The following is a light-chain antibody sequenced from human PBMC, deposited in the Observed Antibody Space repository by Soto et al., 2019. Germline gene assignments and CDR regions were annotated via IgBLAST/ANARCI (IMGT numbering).Light chain of an antibody. CDR3: QQRRDWPPWT. CDR1: VTIGNY. CDR2: DAS. J-gene: IGKJ1*01. V-gene: IGKV3-11*01. Sequence: EIVLTQSPATLSLSPGERATLSCRASVTIGNYLAWYQQRPGQAPRLLIYDASNRATGIPARFSGSGSETDFTLTISSLEPEDFAVYYCQQRRDWPPWTFGQGTRVELK.